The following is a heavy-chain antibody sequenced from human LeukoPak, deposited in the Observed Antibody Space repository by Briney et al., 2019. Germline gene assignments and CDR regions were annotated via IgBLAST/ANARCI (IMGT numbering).Heavy chain of an antibody. Sequence: PSETLSLTCTVSGGSISSYYWSWIRQPPGKGLEWIGYIYYSGSTNYNPSLKSRVTISVDTSKNQFSLKLSSVTAADTAVYYCARDEANGMDVWGQGTTVTVSS. CDR3: ARDEANGMDV. J-gene: IGHJ6*02. CDR2: IYYSGST. V-gene: IGHV4-59*01. CDR1: GGSISSYY.